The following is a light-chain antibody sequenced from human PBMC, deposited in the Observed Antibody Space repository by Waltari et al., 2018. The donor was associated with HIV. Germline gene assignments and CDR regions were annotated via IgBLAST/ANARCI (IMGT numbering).Light chain of an antibody. CDR3: ASFTGDNTLL. CDR2: YID. CDR1: DGDFGLYNF. Sequence: SAVTQPASVYGLPGQSITLSCPGGDGDFGLYNFLPWYQPPPGKPPILILYYIDNRASGFSDRFSGSKSGHTASLNISGLRAEDEADYYCASFTGDNTLLFGGGTKVTVL. V-gene: IGLV2-14*03. J-gene: IGLJ3*02.